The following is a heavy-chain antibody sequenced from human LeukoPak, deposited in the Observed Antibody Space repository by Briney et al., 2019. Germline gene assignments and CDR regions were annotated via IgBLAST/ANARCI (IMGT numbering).Heavy chain of an antibody. CDR1: GFTFSDYY. CDR3: AKGALQYPFDY. V-gene: IGHV3-23*01. J-gene: IGHJ4*02. CDR2: ISGSGGST. Sequence: GGSLRLSCAASGFTFSDYYMSWIRQAPGKGLEWVSAISGSGGSTYYADSVKGRFTISRDNSKNTLYLQLNSLRAEDTAVYYCAKGALQYPFDYWGQGTLVTVSS. D-gene: IGHD4-11*01.